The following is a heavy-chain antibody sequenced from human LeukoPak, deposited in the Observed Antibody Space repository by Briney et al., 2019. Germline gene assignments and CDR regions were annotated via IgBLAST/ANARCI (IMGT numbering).Heavy chain of an antibody. CDR3: AILLVVPVVSYDY. V-gene: IGHV1-69*01. CDR2: IFPIFGTA. Sequence: ASVKVSCTASGGTFSSYAFTWVRQAPGPGLEWMGGIFPIFGTANYDHKFPGQGPITAAESTSKAYLELSRHRLKAADASYCAILLVVPVVSYDYWGERDLVTVSS. J-gene: IGHJ4*02. CDR1: GGTFSSYA. D-gene: IGHD2-2*01.